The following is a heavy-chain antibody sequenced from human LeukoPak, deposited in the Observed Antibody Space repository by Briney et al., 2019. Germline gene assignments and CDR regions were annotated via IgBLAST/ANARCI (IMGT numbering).Heavy chain of an antibody. CDR2: IYHSGST. Sequence: SETLSLTCTVSGYSISSGYYWGWIRQPPGKGLEWIGSIYHSGSTYYNPSLKSRVTISVDTSKNQFSLKLSSVTAADTAVYYCADGKYYFDYWGQGTLVTVSS. J-gene: IGHJ4*02. V-gene: IGHV4-38-2*02. CDR3: ADGKYYFDY. D-gene: IGHD1-14*01. CDR1: GYSISSGYY.